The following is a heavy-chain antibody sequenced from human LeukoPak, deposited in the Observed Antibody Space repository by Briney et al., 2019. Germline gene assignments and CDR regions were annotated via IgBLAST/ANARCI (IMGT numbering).Heavy chain of an antibody. V-gene: IGHV1-2*02. CDR1: GYTFTGYY. CDR2: ISPTSGGT. J-gene: IGHJ4*02. D-gene: IGHD3-22*01. CDR3: ARVGNSYDVSGYLDY. Sequence: ASVKDSFQASGYTFTGYYIHWVRQAPGQGLEWMGWISPTSGGTNYAQKFQGRVTMTRDTSISTAYMELSRLKSDDTAVYYCARVGNSYDVSGYLDYWGQGTLVTVSS.